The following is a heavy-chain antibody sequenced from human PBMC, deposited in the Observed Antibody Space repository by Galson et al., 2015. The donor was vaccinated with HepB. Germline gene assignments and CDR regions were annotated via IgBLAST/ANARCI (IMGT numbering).Heavy chain of an antibody. V-gene: IGHV3-21*06. CDR1: GFTFSPYS. CDR3: VRVGLFDTNNYPFDF. Sequence: SLRLSCAASGFTFSPYSFNWVRQAPGKGLEWVSSISDGSTYIFYADSVKGRFTISRDNAKNSLYLQMNSLRTEDTAVYYCVRVGLFDTNNYPFDFWGQGTLVTVSS. D-gene: IGHD5-24*01. CDR2: ISDGSTYI. J-gene: IGHJ4*02.